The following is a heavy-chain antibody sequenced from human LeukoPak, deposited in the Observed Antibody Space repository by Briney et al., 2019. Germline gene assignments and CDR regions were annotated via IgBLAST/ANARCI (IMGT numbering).Heavy chain of an antibody. CDR3: ARWVRYFDWLPYDAFDI. CDR2: INHSGST. Sequence: SETLSLTCAVYGGSFSGYYWSWIRQPPGKGLEWIGEINHSGSTNYNPSLKSRATISVDTSKTQFSLKLSSVPAADTAVYYCARWVRYFDWLPYDAFDIWGQGTMVTVSS. D-gene: IGHD3-9*01. J-gene: IGHJ3*02. CDR1: GGSFSGYY. V-gene: IGHV4-34*01.